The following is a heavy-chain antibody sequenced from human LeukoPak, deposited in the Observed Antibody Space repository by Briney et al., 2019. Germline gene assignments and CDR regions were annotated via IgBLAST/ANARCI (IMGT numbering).Heavy chain of an antibody. V-gene: IGHV1-46*01. CDR2: INPSGGST. J-gene: IGHJ4*02. CDR1: GYTFTSYY. Sequence: ASVKVSCKASGYTFTSYYMHWVRQAPGQGLEWMGIINPSGGSTSYAQKFQGRVTMTRDTSTSTVYMELSSLRSEDTAVYYCARASIVVVVAATVVFDYWGQGTWSPSPQ. CDR3: ARASIVVVVAATVVFDY. D-gene: IGHD2-15*01.